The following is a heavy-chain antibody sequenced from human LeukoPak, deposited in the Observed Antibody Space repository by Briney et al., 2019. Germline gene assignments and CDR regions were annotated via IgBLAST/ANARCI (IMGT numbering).Heavy chain of an antibody. D-gene: IGHD4-17*01. CDR1: RYTFTSYA. V-gene: IGHV1-3*01. Sequence: ASVKDSCKASRYTFTSYAMHSVRQPPGQRLEWMGWINARNGNTKYSQKFQGRVTITRDTSGSTAYMALRSLRSEDTAVYCCARLTVTTRSFDYWGQRTLVTVSS. CDR2: INARNGNT. J-gene: IGHJ4*02. CDR3: ARLTVTTRSFDY.